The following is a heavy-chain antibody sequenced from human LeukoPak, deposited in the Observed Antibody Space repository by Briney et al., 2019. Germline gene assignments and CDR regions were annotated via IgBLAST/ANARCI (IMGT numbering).Heavy chain of an antibody. Sequence: HPGGSLRLSCAASGFTVSSNYMTWVRQAPGEGLEWVSVIYSGGSTYYADSVKGRFTISRDNSKNTVYLQMNSLRAEDTAVYYCARGSGWYRPIDYWGQGTLVTVSS. CDR2: IYSGGST. V-gene: IGHV3-66*02. CDR3: ARGSGWYRPIDY. J-gene: IGHJ4*02. CDR1: GFTVSSNY. D-gene: IGHD6-19*01.